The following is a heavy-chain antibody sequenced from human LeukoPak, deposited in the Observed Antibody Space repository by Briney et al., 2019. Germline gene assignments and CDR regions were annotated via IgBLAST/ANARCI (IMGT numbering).Heavy chain of an antibody. CDR1: GFTVSSNY. J-gene: IGHJ4*02. CDR2: NQSGGST. Sequence: GGSLRLSCAASGFTVSSNYSSWVRQAPGKGLEWVPVNQSGGSTYYADSVKGRLNISRDNSKNTLYLQMNSLRAEDTAVYYCARGGHFDYWGQGKLVTVSS. CDR3: ARGGHFDY. V-gene: IGHV3-53*01.